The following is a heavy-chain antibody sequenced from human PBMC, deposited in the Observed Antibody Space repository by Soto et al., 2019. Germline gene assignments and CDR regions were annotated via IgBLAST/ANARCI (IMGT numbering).Heavy chain of an antibody. CDR3: ARWVNYYDSSGSSWFDP. J-gene: IGHJ5*02. CDR1: GGSISSSSYY. Sequence: SETLSLTCTVSGGSISSSSYYWGWIRQPPGKGLEWIGSIYYSGSTYYNPSLKSRVTISVDRSKNQFSLKLNSVTAADTSVYYCARWVNYYDSSGSSWFDPWGQGALVTVSS. D-gene: IGHD3-22*01. CDR2: IYYSGST. V-gene: IGHV4-39*07.